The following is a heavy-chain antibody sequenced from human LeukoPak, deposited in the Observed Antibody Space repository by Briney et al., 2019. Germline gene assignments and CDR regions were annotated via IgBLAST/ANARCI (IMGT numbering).Heavy chain of an antibody. D-gene: IGHD6-13*01. CDR3: ARDSGIAAAGSNWFDP. CDR2: TYYRSKWYN. CDR1: GDSVSSNSAA. V-gene: IGHV6-1*01. Sequence: SQTLSLTCAISGDSVSSNSAAWHWIRQSPSRGLEWLGRTYYRSKWYNDYAVSVKSRITINPDTSKNQFSLQLNSVTPEDTAVYYCARDSGIAAAGSNWFDPWGQGTLVTVSS. J-gene: IGHJ5*02.